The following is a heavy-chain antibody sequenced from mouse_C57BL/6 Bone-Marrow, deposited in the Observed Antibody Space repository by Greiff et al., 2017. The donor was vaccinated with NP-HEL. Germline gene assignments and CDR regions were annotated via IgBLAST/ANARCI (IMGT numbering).Heavy chain of an antibody. CDR2: ISYDGSN. CDR3: ARFTTVVDYYAMDY. D-gene: IGHD1-1*01. CDR1: GYSITSGYY. J-gene: IGHJ4*01. Sequence: ESGPGLVKPSQSLSLTCSVTGYSITSGYYWNWIRQFPGNKLEWMGYISYDGSNNYNPSLKNRISITRDTSQNQFFLKLNSVTTEDTATYYCARFTTVVDYYAMDYWGQGTSVTVSS. V-gene: IGHV3-6*01.